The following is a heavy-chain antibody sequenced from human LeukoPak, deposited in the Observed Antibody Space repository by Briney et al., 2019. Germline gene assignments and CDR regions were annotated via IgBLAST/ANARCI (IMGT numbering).Heavy chain of an antibody. CDR1: GFTFSSYA. Sequence: GGSLRLSCAASGFTFSSYAMSWVRQAPGKGLEWMANIQQDGSEKYYVDSVKGRFTISRDNAKNSLYLQMNSLRAEDTAVYYRARALHYYDSSGRGENYYYMDVWGKGTTVTVSS. J-gene: IGHJ6*03. CDR2: IQQDGSEK. CDR3: ARALHYYDSSGRGENYYYMDV. V-gene: IGHV3-7*01. D-gene: IGHD3-22*01.